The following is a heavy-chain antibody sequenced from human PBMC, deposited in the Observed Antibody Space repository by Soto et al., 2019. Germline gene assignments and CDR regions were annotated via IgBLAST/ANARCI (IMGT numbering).Heavy chain of an antibody. CDR2: ISGSGDFT. D-gene: IGHD3-3*01. Sequence: EVQMLESGGGLVQPGGSLRLSCAASGSTLGSYALSWVRQAPGKGLEWVPGISGSGDFTFDADSVRGRVTVSRDNSMNTLYLQMTSLRVEDTAVYYCARGPTIFGVGVDAVDIWGQGTMATVSS. CDR1: GSTLGSYA. J-gene: IGHJ3*02. V-gene: IGHV3-23*01. CDR3: ARGPTIFGVGVDAVDI.